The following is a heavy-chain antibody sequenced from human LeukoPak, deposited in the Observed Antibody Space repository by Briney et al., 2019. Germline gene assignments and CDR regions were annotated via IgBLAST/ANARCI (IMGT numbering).Heavy chain of an antibody. CDR1: GFTFNTYA. Sequence: GGSLRLSCAAPGFTFNTYAIYWVRQAPGKGLEWVSGICGSCGYTYYADSVKGRLPISRDNSKNTVYLQMNSLTADDTAIYYCAKTTVGYSSGRYPGWPADCWGQGTLVSVSS. CDR2: ICGSCGYT. CDR3: AKTTVGYSSGRYPGWPADC. D-gene: IGHD6-19*01. J-gene: IGHJ4*02. V-gene: IGHV3-23*01.